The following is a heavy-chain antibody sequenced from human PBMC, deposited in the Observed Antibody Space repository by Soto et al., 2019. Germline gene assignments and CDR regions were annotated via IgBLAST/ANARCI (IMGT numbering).Heavy chain of an antibody. Sequence: EVRLEESGGGLVKPGGSLRLSCVASELTLTNAWMSWVRQAPGKGLEWVGRIKSKTEGGTPDYAAPVKGRFTLSRDDSKNTLYLQMNSLMTEDTAVYYGTNLIRGFRYSPYWGQGTVVTVSS. J-gene: IGHJ4*02. CDR1: ELTLTNAW. V-gene: IGHV3-15*01. CDR2: IKSKTEGGTP. CDR3: TNLIRGFRYSPY. D-gene: IGHD5-18*01.